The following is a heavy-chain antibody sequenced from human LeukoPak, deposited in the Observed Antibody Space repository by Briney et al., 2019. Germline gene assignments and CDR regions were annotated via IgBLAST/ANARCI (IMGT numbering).Heavy chain of an antibody. V-gene: IGHV3-23*01. CDR3: AKDLAAYSSGFDY. D-gene: IGHD3-22*01. J-gene: IGHJ4*02. CDR1: GFTFSNYA. CDR2: ISGSGGST. Sequence: PGGSLRLSCAASGFTFSNYAMTWVRQAPGKGLEWVSDISGSGGSTYYADPVKGRFTISRDNSKNTLYLQMNSLRAEDTAVYYCAKDLAAYSSGFDYWGQGTLVTVSS.